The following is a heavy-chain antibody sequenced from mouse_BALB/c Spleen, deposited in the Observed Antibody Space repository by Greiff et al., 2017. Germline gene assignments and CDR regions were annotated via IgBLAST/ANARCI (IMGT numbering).Heavy chain of an antibody. D-gene: IGHD1-1*01. Sequence: QVQLMESGPGLVAPSQCLSISCTVSGFSLTSYGVHWVRQPPGKGLEWLGVIWAGGSTNYNSALMSRLTISKDNSKSQVFLKMNSLQTDDTAMYYCARYYNGSSSAWFDDWGQGTLVTVSA. J-gene: IGHJ3*01. CDR1: GFSLTSYG. CDR3: ARYYNGSSSAWFDD. CDR2: IWAGGST. V-gene: IGHV2-9*02.